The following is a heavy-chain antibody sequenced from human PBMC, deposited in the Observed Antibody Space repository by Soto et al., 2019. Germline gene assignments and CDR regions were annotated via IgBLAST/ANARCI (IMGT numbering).Heavy chain of an antibody. Sequence: QVQLVESGGGVVQPGRSLRLSCAASGFNLINYAMHWVRQAPGKGLEWVAVISYDGDNKYYADSVKGRFTVPRDNSKNSLYLQLNSLGLEDTASYYCARGPDRSGSKEGDFDYLGQGTLVDLSS. J-gene: IGHJ4*02. CDR1: GFNLINYA. D-gene: IGHD3-22*01. V-gene: IGHV3-30-3*01. CDR2: ISYDGDNK. CDR3: ARGPDRSGSKEGDFDY.